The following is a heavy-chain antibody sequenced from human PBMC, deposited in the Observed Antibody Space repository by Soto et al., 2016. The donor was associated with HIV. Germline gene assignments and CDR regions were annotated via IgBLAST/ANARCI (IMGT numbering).Heavy chain of an antibody. V-gene: IGHV3-20*04. CDR2: INWNGGST. CDR1: GFTFDDYG. D-gene: IGHD3-10*01. Sequence: EVQLVESGGGVVRPGGSLRLSCAASGFTFDDYGMSWVRRAPGKGLEWVSGINWNGGSTGYVDSVKGRFTIFRDNAKNSLYLQMNSLRVEDTALYYCARDRGYYYGSGSSKAVYYYGMDVWGQGTTVTVSS. CDR3: ARDRGYYYGSGSSKAVYYYGMDV. J-gene: IGHJ6*02.